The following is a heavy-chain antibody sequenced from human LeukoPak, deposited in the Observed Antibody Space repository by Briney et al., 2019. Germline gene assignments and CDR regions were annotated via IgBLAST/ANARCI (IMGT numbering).Heavy chain of an antibody. CDR3: ARAPYSSSNYFDY. D-gene: IGHD6-6*01. V-gene: IGHV4-59*11. CDR1: GGSISRHY. Sequence: SETQSLTCTVSGGSISRHYWSWIRQPPGKGLEWIGYIYYSGSTNYNPSLKSRVTISVDTSKNQFSLKLSSVTAADTAVYYCARAPYSSSNYFDYWGQGTLVTVSS. J-gene: IGHJ4*02. CDR2: IYYSGST.